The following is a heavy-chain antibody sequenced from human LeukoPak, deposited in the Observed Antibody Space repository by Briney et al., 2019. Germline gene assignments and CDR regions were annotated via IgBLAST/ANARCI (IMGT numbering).Heavy chain of an antibody. CDR1: GFTFSNAW. Sequence: PGGSLRLSCAVSGFTFSNAWMSWVRQAPGKGLEWVGRIKSKTDGGTTDYAAPVKGRFTISRDDLKNTLYLQMNRLKTEDTAVYYCTTDISIELELPIDYWGQGTLVTVSS. J-gene: IGHJ4*02. D-gene: IGHD1-7*01. V-gene: IGHV3-15*01. CDR2: IKSKTDGGTT. CDR3: TTDISIELELPIDY.